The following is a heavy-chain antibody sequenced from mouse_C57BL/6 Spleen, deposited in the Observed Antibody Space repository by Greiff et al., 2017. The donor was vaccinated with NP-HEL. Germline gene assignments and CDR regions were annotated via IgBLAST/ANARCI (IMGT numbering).Heavy chain of an antibody. CDR3: ARHEGEKNYDGYFDV. CDR2: FYPGSGSI. J-gene: IGHJ1*03. CDR1: GYTFTEYT. V-gene: IGHV1-62-2*01. D-gene: IGHD2-4*01. Sequence: VKLMESGAELVKPGASVKLSCKASGYTFTEYTIHWVKQRSGQGLEWIGWFYPGSGSIKYNEKFKDKATLTADKSSSTVYMELSRLTSEDSAVYFCARHEGEKNYDGYFDVWGTGTTVTVSS.